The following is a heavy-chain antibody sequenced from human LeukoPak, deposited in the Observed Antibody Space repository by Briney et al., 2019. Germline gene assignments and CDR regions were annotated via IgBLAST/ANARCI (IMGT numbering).Heavy chain of an antibody. V-gene: IGHV1-69-2*01. CDR3: ALLAGS. Sequence: GATVKISCKASGYTFTDYSIHWVQQPPGKGLVWMGRVDPEDGRTVYTENVQGRVTITADTSTDTAYMELTSLRSEDTAVYYCALLAGSWGQGTLVSVSS. CDR2: VDPEDGRT. D-gene: IGHD1-26*01. CDR1: GYTFTDYS. J-gene: IGHJ4*02.